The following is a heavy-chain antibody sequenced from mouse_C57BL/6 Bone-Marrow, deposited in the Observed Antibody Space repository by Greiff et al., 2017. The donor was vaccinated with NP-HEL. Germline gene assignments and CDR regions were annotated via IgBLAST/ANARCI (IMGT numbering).Heavy chain of an antibody. D-gene: IGHD2-1*01. V-gene: IGHV1-59*01. CDR2: IDPSDSYT. CDR1: GYTFTSYW. Sequence: QVQLQQPGAELVRPGTSVKLSCKASGYTFTSYWMHWVKQRPGQGLEWIGVIDPSDSYTNYNQKFKGKATLTVDTSSSTAYMQPSSLTSEDSAVYYCARDYYYGFFYAMDYWGQGTSVTVSS. J-gene: IGHJ4*01. CDR3: ARDYYYGFFYAMDY.